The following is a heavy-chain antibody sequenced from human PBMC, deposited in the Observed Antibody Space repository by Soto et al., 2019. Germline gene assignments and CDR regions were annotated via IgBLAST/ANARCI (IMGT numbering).Heavy chain of an antibody. J-gene: IGHJ5*02. Sequence: GGSLRLSCAASGFTFSDYSLTWVRQAPGKGLDWVSYISSSGTNIYYADSVKGRFTISRDNSKNTLYLQMNSLRAEDTAVYYCAKDLRDYDSSGYENWFDPWGQGTLVTVSS. CDR2: ISSSGTNI. CDR1: GFTFSDYS. CDR3: AKDLRDYDSSGYENWFDP. D-gene: IGHD3-22*01. V-gene: IGHV3-48*01.